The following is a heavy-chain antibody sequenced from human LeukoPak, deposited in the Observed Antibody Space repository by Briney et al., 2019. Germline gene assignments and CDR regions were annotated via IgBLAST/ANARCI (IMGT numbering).Heavy chain of an antibody. CDR2: INHSGST. Sequence: PGGSLRLSCAASGFTFNTYWMRWVRQPPGKGLEWIGEINHSGSTNYNPSLKSRVTISVDTSKNQFSLKLSSVTAADTAVYYCARGARLLPPFDYWGQGTLVTVSS. CDR3: ARGARLLPPFDY. D-gene: IGHD3-22*01. V-gene: IGHV4-34*01. CDR1: GFTFNTYW. J-gene: IGHJ4*02.